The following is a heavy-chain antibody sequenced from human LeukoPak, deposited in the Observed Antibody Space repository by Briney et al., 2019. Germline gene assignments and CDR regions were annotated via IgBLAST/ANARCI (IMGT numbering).Heavy chain of an antibody. CDR3: ARADTGVVLRTVWFDP. J-gene: IGHJ5*02. Sequence: ASQTLSLTCTVSGGSISSGGCYWSWIRQHPGKGLEWIGYIYYSGSTYYNPSLKSRVTISVDTSKNQFSLKLSSVTAADTAVYYCARADTGVVLRTVWFDPWGQGTLVTVSS. CDR2: IYYSGST. CDR1: GGSISSGGCY. V-gene: IGHV4-31*03. D-gene: IGHD5-18*01.